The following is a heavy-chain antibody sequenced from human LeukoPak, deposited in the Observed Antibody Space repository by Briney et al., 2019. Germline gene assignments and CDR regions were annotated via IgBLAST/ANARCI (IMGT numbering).Heavy chain of an antibody. V-gene: IGHV3-30-3*01. Sequence: PGGSLRLSCAASGFTFSSYAMHWVRQAPGKGLEWVAVISYDGSNKYYADSVKGRFTISRDNSKNTLYLQMNSLRAEDTAVYYCARDLYYDSSGPFDYWGQGTLVTVSS. CDR3: ARDLYYDSSGPFDY. CDR2: ISYDGSNK. CDR1: GFTFSSYA. D-gene: IGHD3-22*01. J-gene: IGHJ4*02.